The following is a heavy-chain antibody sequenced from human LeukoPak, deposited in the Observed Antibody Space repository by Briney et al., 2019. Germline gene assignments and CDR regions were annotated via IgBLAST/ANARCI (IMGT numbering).Heavy chain of an antibody. V-gene: IGHV4-39*07. CDR2: IYYSAST. D-gene: IGHD3-3*01. CDR1: GGSISSYDYY. CDR3: ARVRITIFGVVPDYMDV. Sequence: SETLSLTCTVSGGSISSYDYYWGWIRQPPGKGLEWIGSIYYSASTDYNLSLKSRVTISVDTSKNQFSLKLSSVTAADTAVYYCARVRITIFGVVPDYMDVWGKGTTVTVSS. J-gene: IGHJ6*03.